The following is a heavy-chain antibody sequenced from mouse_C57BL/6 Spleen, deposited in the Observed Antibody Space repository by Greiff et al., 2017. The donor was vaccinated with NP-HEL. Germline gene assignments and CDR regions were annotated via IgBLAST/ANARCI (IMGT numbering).Heavy chain of an antibody. Sequence: VQLKQSGAELVRPGASVKLSCTASGFNIKDDYMHWVKQRPEQGLEWIGWIDPENGDTEYASKFQGKATITADTSSNTAYLQLSSLTSEDTAVYYCTTRITTVVATGYFDYWGQGTTLTVSS. CDR2: IDPENGDT. CDR3: TTRITTVVATGYFDY. D-gene: IGHD1-1*01. J-gene: IGHJ2*01. V-gene: IGHV14-4*01. CDR1: GFNIKDDY.